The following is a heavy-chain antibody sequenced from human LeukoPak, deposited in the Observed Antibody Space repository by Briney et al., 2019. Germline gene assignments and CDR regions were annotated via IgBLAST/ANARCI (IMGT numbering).Heavy chain of an antibody. CDR3: ARTHYGFATTFFDY. J-gene: IGHJ4*02. CDR1: GYTFTSYG. Sequence: ASVKVSCKASGYTFTSYGFSWVRQAPGQGLEWMGWISTFNGNRHYAQKLQDRVTMTTDTSTSTVYMELRSLRSDDTAVYYCARTHYGFATTFFDYWGQGTLVTVSS. D-gene: IGHD4-17*01. V-gene: IGHV1-18*01. CDR2: ISTFNGNR.